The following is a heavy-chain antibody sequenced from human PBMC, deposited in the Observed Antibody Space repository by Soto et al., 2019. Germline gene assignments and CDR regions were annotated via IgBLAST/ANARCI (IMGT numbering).Heavy chain of an antibody. CDR1: GFTFSSYA. Sequence: EVQLVESGGGLVQPGGSLRLSCAASGFTFSSYAMHWVRQAPGKGLEYVSGISSNGGSTQYANSVQGRFTISRDNSKNTLYLQMGSLRAEDMAVYYCARQWLDSYYFDYWGQGTLVTVSS. CDR3: ARQWLDSYYFDY. V-gene: IGHV3-64*01. J-gene: IGHJ4*02. CDR2: ISSNGGST. D-gene: IGHD6-19*01.